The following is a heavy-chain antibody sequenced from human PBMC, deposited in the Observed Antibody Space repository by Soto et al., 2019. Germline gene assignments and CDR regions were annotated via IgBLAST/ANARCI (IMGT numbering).Heavy chain of an antibody. V-gene: IGHV3-15*07. CDR2: IRSNADGGTA. J-gene: IGHJ4*02. CDR1: GFTFSNAW. Sequence: EVQLVESGGGLVKPGGSLRLSCAASGFTFSNAWMNWVRQAPGKGLEWVGRIRSNADGGTADYAAPVKGRFTFSRDDSQNTLFRQMNSLKTADTAVYFCTTSISGLVTGHWGQGTLVTVSS. CDR3: TTSISGLVTGH. D-gene: IGHD3-3*01.